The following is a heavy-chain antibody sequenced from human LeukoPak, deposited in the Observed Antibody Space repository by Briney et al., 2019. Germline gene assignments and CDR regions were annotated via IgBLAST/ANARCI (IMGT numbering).Heavy chain of an antibody. CDR3: ARGDYCSSTSCSNWFDP. Sequence: ASVKVSCKASGYTFTSYDINWVRQATGQGLEWMGWMNPNSGNTGYAQKFQGRVTITRNTSISTAYMGLSSLRSEDTAVYYCARGDYCSSTSCSNWFDPWGQGTLVTVSS. D-gene: IGHD2-2*01. CDR1: GYTFTSYD. V-gene: IGHV1-8*03. CDR2: MNPNSGNT. J-gene: IGHJ5*02.